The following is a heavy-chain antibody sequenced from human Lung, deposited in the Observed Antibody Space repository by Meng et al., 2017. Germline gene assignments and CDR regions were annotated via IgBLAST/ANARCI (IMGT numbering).Heavy chain of an antibody. J-gene: IGHJ4*02. Sequence: QVQLQPWGAGLVKPSGTLSLPCVVSGGSFSDYYWSWIRQPPGKGLEWIGEINHSGSTNYNPSLESRATISVDTSQNNLSLKLSSVTAADSAVYYCARGPTTMAHDFDYWGQGTLVTVSS. V-gene: IGHV4-34*01. CDR3: ARGPTTMAHDFDY. CDR1: GGSFSDYY. CDR2: INHSGST. D-gene: IGHD4-11*01.